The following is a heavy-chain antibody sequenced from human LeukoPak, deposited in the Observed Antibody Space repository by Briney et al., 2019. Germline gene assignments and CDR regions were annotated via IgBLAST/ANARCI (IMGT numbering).Heavy chain of an antibody. CDR3: ARDKQQLVRNYYYYYMDV. V-gene: IGHV3-21*01. CDR2: ISSSSSYI. J-gene: IGHJ6*03. Sequence: PGGSLRLSCAASGFTFSSYSMNWVRQAPGKGLEWVSSISSSSSYIYYADSVKGRFTISRDNAKNSLYLQMNSLRAEDTAVYYCARDKQQLVRNYYYYYMDVWGKGTTVTVSS. D-gene: IGHD6-13*01. CDR1: GFTFSSYS.